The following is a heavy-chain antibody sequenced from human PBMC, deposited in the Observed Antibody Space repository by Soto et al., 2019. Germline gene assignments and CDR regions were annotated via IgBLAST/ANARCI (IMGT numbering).Heavy chain of an antibody. J-gene: IGHJ5*02. CDR2: IYYSGST. CDR3: ARSLYSGSYTNWFDP. V-gene: IGHV4-59*01. D-gene: IGHD1-26*01. CDR1: GGSISSYY. Sequence: SETLSLTCTVSGGSISSYYWSWIRQPPGKGLEYIGYIYYSGSTNYNPSLKSRVTISVDTSKKQFSLKLSSVTAADTAVYYCARSLYSGSYTNWFDPWGQGTLVTSPQ.